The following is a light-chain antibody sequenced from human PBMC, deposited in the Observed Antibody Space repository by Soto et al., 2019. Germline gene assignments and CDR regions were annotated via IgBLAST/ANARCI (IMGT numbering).Light chain of an antibody. CDR3: CSYAGSSTVV. CDR2: EVS. Sequence: QSALTQPASVSGSPGQSITISCTGTSSDVGSYNLVSWYQQHPGKAPKLMIYEVSKRPSGVSNRFSGSKSGNTASLTISGLQAEDEADYYCCSYAGSSTVVFGVGTQLTVL. CDR1: SSDVGSYNL. V-gene: IGLV2-23*02. J-gene: IGLJ2*01.